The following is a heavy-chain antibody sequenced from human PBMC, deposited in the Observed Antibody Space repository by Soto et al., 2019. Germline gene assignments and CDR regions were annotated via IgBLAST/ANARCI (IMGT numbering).Heavy chain of an antibody. CDR3: VKDMGQAAVGIRYPYGLDV. V-gene: IGHV3-64D*06. CDR2: LSSNGIGT. Sequence: PGGSLRLSCSGSGFTVSSFGMHWVRQAPGKGLEHVSTLSSNGIGTYYADSVKGRFTFSRDTSKNTLYLQMSSLRTEDTAAYYCVKDMGQAAVGIRYPYGLDVWGLGTTVTVSS. D-gene: IGHD6-13*01. J-gene: IGHJ6*02. CDR1: GFTVSSFG.